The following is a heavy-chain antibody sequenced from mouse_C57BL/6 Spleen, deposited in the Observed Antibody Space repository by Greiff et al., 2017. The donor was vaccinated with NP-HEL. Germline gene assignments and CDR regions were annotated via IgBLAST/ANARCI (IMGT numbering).Heavy chain of an antibody. J-gene: IGHJ4*01. CDR2: IDPETGGT. CDR1: GYTFTDYE. CDR3: RGRLLRNYYAMDY. V-gene: IGHV1-15*01. D-gene: IGHD2-3*01. Sequence: VQLQQSGAELVRPGASVTLSCKASGYTFTDYEMHWVKQTPVHGLEWIGAIDPETGGTAYNQKFKGKAILTADKSSSTAYMELRSLTSEDSAVYYCRGRLLRNYYAMDYWGQGTSVTVSS.